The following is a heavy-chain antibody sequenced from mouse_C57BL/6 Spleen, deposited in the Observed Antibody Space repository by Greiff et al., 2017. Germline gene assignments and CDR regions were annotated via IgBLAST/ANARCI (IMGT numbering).Heavy chain of an antibody. CDR1: GYTFPSYG. J-gene: IGHJ4*01. CDR2: IYPRSGNT. CDR3: AGIYYDYDDAPYYYAMDY. V-gene: IGHV1-81*01. Sequence: QVQLQQSGAELARPGASVKLSCKASGYTFPSYGISWVKQRTGQGLELIVEIYPRSGNTYYNEKFKGKATLTADKSSSTAYMELRSLTSEDSAVYFCAGIYYDYDDAPYYYAMDYWGQGTSVTVSS. D-gene: IGHD2-4*01.